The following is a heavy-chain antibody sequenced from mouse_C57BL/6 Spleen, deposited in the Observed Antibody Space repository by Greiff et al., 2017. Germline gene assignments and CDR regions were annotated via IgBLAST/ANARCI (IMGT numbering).Heavy chain of an antibody. Sequence: VQLQQSGAELVRPGASVTLSCKASGYTFTDYEMHWVKQTPVHGLEWIGAIDPETGGTAYNQKFKGKAILTADKSSSTAYMELRSLTSEDSAVYYCTRDYEGEFAYWGQGTLVTLSA. V-gene: IGHV1-15*01. CDR2: IDPETGGT. J-gene: IGHJ3*01. D-gene: IGHD2-4*01. CDR3: TRDYEGEFAY. CDR1: GYTFTDYE.